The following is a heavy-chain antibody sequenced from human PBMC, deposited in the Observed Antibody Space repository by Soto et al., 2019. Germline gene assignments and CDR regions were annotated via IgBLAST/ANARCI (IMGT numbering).Heavy chain of an antibody. J-gene: IGHJ5*02. Sequence: QVQLVQSGAEEKKPGASVKVSCKASGYTFTSHAMHWVRQAPGQRLEWMGWINAGNGNTKYSQKFQGRVTXPXXXSXXTAYMELSSLRSEDTAVYYCARDGIAAAGTSWFDPWGQGTLVTVSS. D-gene: IGHD6-13*01. CDR3: ARDGIAAAGTSWFDP. V-gene: IGHV1-3*05. CDR2: INAGNGNT. CDR1: GYTFTSHA.